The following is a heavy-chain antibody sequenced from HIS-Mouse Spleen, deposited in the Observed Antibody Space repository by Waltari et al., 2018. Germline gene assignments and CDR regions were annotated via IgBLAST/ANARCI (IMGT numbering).Heavy chain of an antibody. Sequence: QLQLQESGPGLVKPSETLSLPCTVPGGSLSSISYHWGWHRQPPGKGLEWIGSIYYSGSTYYNPSLKSRVTISVDTSKNQFSLKLSSVTAADTAVYYCARRRGWFDYWGQGTLVTVSS. J-gene: IGHJ4*02. D-gene: IGHD6-19*01. V-gene: IGHV4-39*01. CDR2: IYYSGST. CDR3: ARRRGWFDY. CDR1: GGSLSSISYH.